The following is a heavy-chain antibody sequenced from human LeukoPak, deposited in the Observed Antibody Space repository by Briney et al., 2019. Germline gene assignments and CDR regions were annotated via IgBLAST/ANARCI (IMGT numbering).Heavy chain of an antibody. CDR1: GDSFNGYH. J-gene: IGHJ4*02. D-gene: IGHD1-26*01. V-gene: IGHV4-34*01. CDR2: INHSGTT. Sequence: PSETLSLTCAVFGDSFNGYHWTWIPHPREKVLEWIGEINHSGTTNYNPSLQSRVTMSVDSSKNQFFLYVYSVTAADTAVYYCARRPRNSGSDDGPPGLDYWGQGTLVTVSS. CDR3: ARRPRNSGSDDGPPGLDY.